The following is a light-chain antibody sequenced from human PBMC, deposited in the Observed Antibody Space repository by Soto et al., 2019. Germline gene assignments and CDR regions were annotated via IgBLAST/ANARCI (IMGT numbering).Light chain of an antibody. CDR2: GNN. V-gene: IGLV1-40*01. CDR1: SSNIGAGYD. Sequence: QAVVTQPPSVSGAPGQRVTISCTGSSSNIGAGYDVHWYQHLPGTAPKLLIYGNNYRPSGVPDRFSGSKSGTSASLAITGLQADDEADYYGQSYDNCLTGLHVFGTGTKLTVL. J-gene: IGLJ1*01. CDR3: QSYDNCLTGLHV.